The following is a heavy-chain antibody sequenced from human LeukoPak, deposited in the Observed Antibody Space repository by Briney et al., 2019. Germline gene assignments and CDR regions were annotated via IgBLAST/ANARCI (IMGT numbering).Heavy chain of an antibody. D-gene: IGHD3-10*01. V-gene: IGHV4-4*07. CDR2: IYTSGST. Sequence: SETLSLTCTVSGGSISSYYWSWIRQPAGKGLEWIGRIYTSGSTNYNPSLKSRVTISVDTSKNQFSLKLSSVTAADTAVYYCARVYNGSGSYLFHYYYYYMDVWGKGTTVTISS. J-gene: IGHJ6*03. CDR1: GGSISSYY. CDR3: ARVYNGSGSYLFHYYYYYMDV.